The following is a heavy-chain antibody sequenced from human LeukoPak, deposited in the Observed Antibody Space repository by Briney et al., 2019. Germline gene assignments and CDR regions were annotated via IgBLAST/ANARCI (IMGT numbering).Heavy chain of an antibody. CDR2: INHSGST. Sequence: SSETLSLTCAVYGGSFSGYYWSWIRQPPGKGLEWIGEINHSGSTNYNPSLKSRVTISVDTSKNQFSLKLSSVTAADTAVYYCARLDRYYDILTGADYYYYMDVWGKGTTVTISS. D-gene: IGHD3-9*01. J-gene: IGHJ6*03. CDR3: ARLDRYYDILTGADYYYYMDV. V-gene: IGHV4-34*01. CDR1: GGSFSGYY.